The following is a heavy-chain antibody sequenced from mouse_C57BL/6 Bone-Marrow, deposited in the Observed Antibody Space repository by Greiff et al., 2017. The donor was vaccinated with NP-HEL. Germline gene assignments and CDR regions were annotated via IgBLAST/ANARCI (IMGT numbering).Heavy chain of an antibody. CDR1: GYTFTGYW. Sequence: QVQLKESGAELMKPGASVKLSCKATGYTFTGYWIEWVQQRPGHGLAWIVEIYPRSGNTYYNEKFTGKATLTADKSSSTAYMELRSLTAEDSAVYFCAREYRFAYWGQGTLVTVSA. D-gene: IGHD5-1*01. J-gene: IGHJ3*01. CDR2: IYPRSGNT. V-gene: IGHV1-9*01. CDR3: AREYRFAY.